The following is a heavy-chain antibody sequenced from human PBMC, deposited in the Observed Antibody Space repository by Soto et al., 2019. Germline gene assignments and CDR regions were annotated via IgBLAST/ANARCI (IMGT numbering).Heavy chain of an antibody. J-gene: IGHJ1*01. CDR3: AKSAGGAVDEYFQH. V-gene: IGHV3-23*01. CDR2: VSGSGRST. D-gene: IGHD3-16*01. Sequence: EVPLLESGGGLVQPGGSLRLSCAASGFTFNNYAMSWVRQAPGKGLEWVSGVSGSGRSTYYADSVKGRFTISRDNSKHTLYLQMNSLRAEDTAVYYCAKSAGGAVDEYFQHWGQGTLVTVSS. CDR1: GFTFNNYA.